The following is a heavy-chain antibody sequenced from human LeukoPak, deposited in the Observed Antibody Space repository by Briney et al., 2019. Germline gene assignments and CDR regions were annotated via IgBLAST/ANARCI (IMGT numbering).Heavy chain of an antibody. Sequence: GGPLRLSCAASGFIFSNAWMTWVRQAPGKGLEWVGRIKSKTVGGTIDYAAPVKGRFTISRDDSRNTLYLQMISLKTEDTAVYYCTTVRSNPLGGIGFDYWGQGTLVTVSS. V-gene: IGHV3-15*01. J-gene: IGHJ4*02. D-gene: IGHD4-23*01. CDR1: GFIFSNAW. CDR3: TTVRSNPLGGIGFDY. CDR2: IKSKTVGGTI.